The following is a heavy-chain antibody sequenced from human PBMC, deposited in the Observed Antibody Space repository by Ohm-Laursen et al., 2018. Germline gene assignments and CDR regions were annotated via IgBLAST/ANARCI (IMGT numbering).Heavy chain of an antibody. CDR3: ARDVIGLVVITHSPLDY. V-gene: IGHV1-2*02. CDR1: GYTFTGYY. J-gene: IGHJ4*02. D-gene: IGHD3-22*01. Sequence: ASVKVSCKASGYTFTGYYMHWVRQAPGQGLEWIGWINPNSGGTNYAQKFQGRVTMTRDTSISTAYMELSRLRSDDTAVYYCARDVIGLVVITHSPLDYWGQGTLVTVPS. CDR2: INPNSGGT.